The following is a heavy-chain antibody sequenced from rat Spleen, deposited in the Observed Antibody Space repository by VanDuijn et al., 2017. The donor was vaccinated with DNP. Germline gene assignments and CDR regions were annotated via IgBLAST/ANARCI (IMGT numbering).Heavy chain of an antibody. CDR3: ARHLNYRLSHGY. J-gene: IGHJ2*01. Sequence: EVKLVESGGGLVQPGRSLKLSCAASGFNFNDYWMGWVRQAPGKGLEWIGGINKDSNTINYTPSLKDKFTISRDNAQNTLYLQMNKLGSETTTIYYCARHLNYRLSHGYWCQGVMVTVSS. CDR2: INKDSNTI. D-gene: IGHD1-6*01. V-gene: IGHV4-2*01. CDR1: GFNFNDYW.